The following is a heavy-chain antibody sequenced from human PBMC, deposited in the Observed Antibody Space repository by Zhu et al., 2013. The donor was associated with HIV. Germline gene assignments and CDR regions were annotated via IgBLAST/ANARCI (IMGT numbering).Heavy chain of an antibody. CDR3: ASHSSGWQFASSDI. CDR2: INAGNGDT. CDR1: GYTFPTYS. D-gene: IGHD6-19*01. V-gene: IGHV1-3*01. J-gene: IGHJ3*02. Sequence: QVQLVQSGAEVKRPGASVKVSCEASGYTFPTYSVHWVRQAPGQRLEWMGWINAGNGDTKHSQKFQGRVTITRDTSANTVYMELSSLHSEDTAVYYCASHSSGWQFASSDIWGQGTMVTVSS.